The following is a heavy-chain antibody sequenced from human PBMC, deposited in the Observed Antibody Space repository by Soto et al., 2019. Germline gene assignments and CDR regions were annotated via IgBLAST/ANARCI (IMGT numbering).Heavy chain of an antibody. CDR1: GDSFSSSNW. CDR3: ARSPRRVEGKWYFEY. V-gene: IGHV4-4*02. J-gene: IGHJ4*02. CDR2: ILHTGHT. D-gene: IGHD2-15*01. Sequence: QVQLQESGPGLVKPSGTLSLTCGVSGDSFSSSNWWTWIRQPSGKGLEWIGDILHTGHTDYSPSLRSRITISIDTSKKQFSLNLTSVTATDTAVYYCARSPRRVEGKWYFEYWGPGALVTVSS.